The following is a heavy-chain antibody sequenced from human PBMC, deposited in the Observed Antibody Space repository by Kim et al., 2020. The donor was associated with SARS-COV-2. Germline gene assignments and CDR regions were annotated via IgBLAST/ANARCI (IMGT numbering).Heavy chain of an antibody. CDR2: IYYSGST. V-gene: IGHV4-31*03. J-gene: IGHJ6*02. CDR1: GGSISSGGYY. Sequence: SETLSLTCTVSGGSISSGGYYWSWIRQHPGKGLEWIGYIYYSGSTYYNPSLKSRVTISVDTSKNQFSLKLSSVTAADTAVYYCARGLDFWSGYFSYYYYGMDVWGQGTTVTVSS. D-gene: IGHD3-3*01. CDR3: ARGLDFWSGYFSYYYYGMDV.